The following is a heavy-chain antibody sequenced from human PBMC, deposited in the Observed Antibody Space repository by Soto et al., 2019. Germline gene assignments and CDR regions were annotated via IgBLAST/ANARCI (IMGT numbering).Heavy chain of an antibody. V-gene: IGHV1-69*01. CDR1: GGTFSSYA. CDR3: ARSQGSSTSLEIYYYYYYGMEV. J-gene: IGHJ6*02. Sequence: QVPLVQSGAEVKKPGSSVKVSCKASGGTFSSYAISWVRQAPGQGLEWMGGIIPISGTANYAQKFQGRVTITADESTSTAYMELSSLRSEDTAVYYCARSQGSSTSLEIYYYYYYGMEVWGQGTTVTVSS. D-gene: IGHD2-2*01. CDR2: IIPISGTA.